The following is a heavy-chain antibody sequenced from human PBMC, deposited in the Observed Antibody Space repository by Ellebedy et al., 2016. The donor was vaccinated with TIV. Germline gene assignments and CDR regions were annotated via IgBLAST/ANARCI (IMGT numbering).Heavy chain of an antibody. Sequence: MPSETLSLTCSVSGGSINSRGYSWDWIRQPPGKGLEWIGEINHSGSTNYNPSLKSRVTISVDTSKNQFSLKLSSVTAADTAVYYSASTDHLESYYFDYWGQGTLVTVSS. D-gene: IGHD3-3*01. J-gene: IGHJ4*02. CDR1: GGSINSRGYS. V-gene: IGHV4-39*07. CDR3: ASTDHLESYYFDY. CDR2: INHSGST.